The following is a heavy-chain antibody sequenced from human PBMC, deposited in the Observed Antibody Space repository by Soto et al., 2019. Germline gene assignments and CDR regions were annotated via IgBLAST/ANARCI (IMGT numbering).Heavy chain of an antibody. CDR2: IWYDGTRK. V-gene: IGHV3-33*01. Sequence: PGGSLRLSCAASGFTFSGSVMHWVRQAPGKGLEWVALIWYDGTRKDYADSVKGRFTISRDNSKNTLYLQMNSLRAEDTAVYYCVRERNYDFLTGQEEDDFHFWGQGTMVTVSS. J-gene: IGHJ3*01. CDR1: GFTFSGSV. CDR3: VRERNYDFLTGQEEDDFHF. D-gene: IGHD3-9*01.